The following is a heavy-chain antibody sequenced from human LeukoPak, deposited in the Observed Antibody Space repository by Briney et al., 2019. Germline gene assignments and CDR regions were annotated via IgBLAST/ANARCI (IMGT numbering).Heavy chain of an antibody. J-gene: IGHJ6*04. Sequence: GGSLRLSCAASGFTFSSYAMSWVRQAPGKGLEWVSAISGSGGSTYYADSVKGRFTISRDNSKNTLYLQMNRLRAEDTAVYYCAKGDTVTLFGYYYVMDVWGKGPTVRVSS. CDR1: GFTFSSYA. D-gene: IGHD4-17*01. V-gene: IGHV3-23*01. CDR3: AKGDTVTLFGYYYVMDV. CDR2: ISGSGGST.